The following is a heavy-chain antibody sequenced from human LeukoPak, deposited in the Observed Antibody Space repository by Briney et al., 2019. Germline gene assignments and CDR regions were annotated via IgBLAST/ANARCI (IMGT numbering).Heavy chain of an antibody. CDR2: INPNSGGT. Sequence: GASVKVSCKASGYTFTGYYLHWVRQAPGQGLEWMGWINPNSGGTNYAQKFQGRVTMTRDTSISTAYMDLSGLRSDDTAVYYCARVAGWHWFDPWGQGTLVTVSS. J-gene: IGHJ5*02. D-gene: IGHD6-19*01. V-gene: IGHV1-2*02. CDR1: GYTFTGYY. CDR3: ARVAGWHWFDP.